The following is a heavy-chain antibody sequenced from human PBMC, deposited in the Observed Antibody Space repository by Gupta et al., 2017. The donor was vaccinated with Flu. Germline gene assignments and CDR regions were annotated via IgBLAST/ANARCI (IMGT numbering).Heavy chain of an antibody. D-gene: IGHD3-22*01. CDR1: GFTFSSYA. V-gene: IGHV3-23*01. CDR2: ISGSGGST. CDR3: AKQGLEYYDSSGYYWDWYFDL. Sequence: EVQLLESGGGLVQPGGSLRLSCAASGFTFSSYAMSWVRQAPGKGLEWVSAISGSGGSTYYADSVKGRFTISRDNSKNTLYLQMNSLRAEDTAVYYCAKQGLEYYDSSGYYWDWYFDLWGRGTLVTVSS. J-gene: IGHJ2*01.